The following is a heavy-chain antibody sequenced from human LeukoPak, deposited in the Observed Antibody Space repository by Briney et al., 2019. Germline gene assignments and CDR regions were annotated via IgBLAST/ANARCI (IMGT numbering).Heavy chain of an antibody. V-gene: IGHV4-30-4*01. CDR2: IYYSGST. CDR1: GGSISSGDYY. J-gene: IGHJ4*02. D-gene: IGHD3-10*01. CDR3: ARTMVQGVIIDY. Sequence: SETLSLTCTVSGGSISSGDYYWSWIRQPPGKGLEWIGYIYYSGSTYYNPSLKSRVTISVDTSKNQFSLKLSSVTAADTAVYYCARTMVQGVIIDYWGQGTLVTVSS.